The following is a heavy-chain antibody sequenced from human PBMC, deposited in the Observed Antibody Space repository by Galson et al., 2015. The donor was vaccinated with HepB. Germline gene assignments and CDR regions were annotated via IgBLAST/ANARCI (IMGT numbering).Heavy chain of an antibody. V-gene: IGHV1-2*06. J-gene: IGHJ4*02. Sequence: SVKVSCKASGYTFTGYYMHWVRQAPEQGLEWMGRINPNSGGTNYAQKFQGRVTMTRDTSISTAYMELSRLRSDDTAVYYCAGDTAGYSSGVGYWGQGTLVTVSS. CDR3: AGDTAGYSSGVGY. CDR2: INPNSGGT. CDR1: GYTFTGYY. D-gene: IGHD6-25*01.